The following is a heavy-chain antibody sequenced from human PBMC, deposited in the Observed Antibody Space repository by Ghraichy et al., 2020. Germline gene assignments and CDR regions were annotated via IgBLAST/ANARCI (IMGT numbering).Heavy chain of an antibody. J-gene: IGHJ6*03. Sequence: SETLSLTCTVSGGSIGSGSYYWNWIRQPAGKGLEWIGRIYSGGSTNYNPSFNSRVTMSVDTSKNQLSLKLNSVTAADTAVYYCARDVYGGNSRIYQYYYYMDVWGKGTTVTVSS. CDR1: GGSIGSGSYY. V-gene: IGHV4-61*02. CDR3: ARDVYGGNSRIYQYYYYMDV. D-gene: IGHD4-23*01. CDR2: IYSGGST.